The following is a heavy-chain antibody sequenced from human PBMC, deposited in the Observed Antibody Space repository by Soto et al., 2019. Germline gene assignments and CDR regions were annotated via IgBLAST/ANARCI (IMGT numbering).Heavy chain of an antibody. CDR2: ISAYNGNT. CDR3: ARELDYVLGSYFDY. V-gene: IGHV1-18*01. J-gene: IGHJ4*02. Sequence: ASVKVSCKASGYTFTIYGISWVRQAPGQGLEWMGWISAYNGNTNYAQKLQGRVTMTTDTSTSTAYMELRSLRSDDTAVYYCARELDYVLGSYFDYWGQGTLVTVSS. D-gene: IGHD4-17*01. CDR1: GYTFTIYG.